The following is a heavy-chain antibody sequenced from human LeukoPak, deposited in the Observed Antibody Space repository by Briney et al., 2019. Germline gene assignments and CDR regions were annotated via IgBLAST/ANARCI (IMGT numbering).Heavy chain of an antibody. J-gene: IGHJ3*02. Sequence: SVKVSCKASGGTFSSYAISWVRQAPGQGLEWMGGIIPIFGTANYAQKFQGRVTITTDESTSTAYMELSSLRSEDTAVYYCATMLGYCSSTSCDWDAFDIWGQGTMVTVSS. CDR3: ATMLGYCSSTSCDWDAFDI. D-gene: IGHD2-2*01. V-gene: IGHV1-69*05. CDR1: GGTFSSYA. CDR2: IIPIFGTA.